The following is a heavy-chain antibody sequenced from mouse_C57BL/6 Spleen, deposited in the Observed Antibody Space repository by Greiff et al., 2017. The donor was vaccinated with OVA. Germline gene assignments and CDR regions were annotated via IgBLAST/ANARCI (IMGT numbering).Heavy chain of an antibody. CDR1: GFTFSSYA. Sequence: EVKVVESGGGLVKPGGSLKLSCAASGFTFSSYAMSWVRQTPEKRLEWVATISDGGSYTYYPDNVKGRFTISRDNAKNNLYLQMSHLKSEDTAMYYCARDSYYGNYVFAYWGQGTLVTVSA. CDR3: ARDSYYGNYVFAY. J-gene: IGHJ3*01. V-gene: IGHV5-4*01. D-gene: IGHD2-10*01. CDR2: ISDGGSYT.